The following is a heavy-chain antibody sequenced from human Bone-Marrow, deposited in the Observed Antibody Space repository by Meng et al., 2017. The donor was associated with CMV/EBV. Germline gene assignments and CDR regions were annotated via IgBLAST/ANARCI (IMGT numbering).Heavy chain of an antibody. CDR2: IYYSGST. D-gene: IGHD6-19*01. V-gene: IGHV4-59*01. CDR1: GGSISSYY. CDR3: ARGGGDSSGWSLFDY. Sequence: SETLSLTCTVSGGSISSYYWSWIRQPPGKGLEWIGYIYYSGSTNYNPSLKSRVTISVDTSKTQFSLKLSSVTAADTAVYYCARGGGDSSGWSLFDYWGQGTLVTVSS. J-gene: IGHJ4*02.